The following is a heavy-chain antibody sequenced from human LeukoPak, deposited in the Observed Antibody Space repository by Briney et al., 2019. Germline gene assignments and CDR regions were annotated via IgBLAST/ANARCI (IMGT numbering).Heavy chain of an antibody. V-gene: IGHV3-23*01. D-gene: IGHD3-10*01. CDR3: AEGESSYCRI. CDR1: GLTFGNYG. CDR2: IGGGGYTT. Sequence: GGSLRLSCVASGLTFGNYGMNWVRQAPGKGLEWVSSIGGGGYTTYYADSVRGRFTISRDNSKNSMYLQMSSLRAEDTAIYYCAEGESSYCRIWGQGTLVTVSS. J-gene: IGHJ4*02.